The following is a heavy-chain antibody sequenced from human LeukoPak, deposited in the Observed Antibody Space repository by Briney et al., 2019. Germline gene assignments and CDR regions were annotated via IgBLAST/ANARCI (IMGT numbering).Heavy chain of an antibody. CDR1: GFTFSSCG. D-gene: IGHD3-3*01. CDR2: IKQDGSEK. V-gene: IGHV3-7*01. Sequence: PGGSLRLSCAASGFTFSSCGMHWVRQAPGKGLEWVANIKQDGSEKYYVDSVKGRFTISRDNAKNSLYLQMNSLRAEDTAVYYCARGGATTFGLWGNAFDIWGQGTMVTVSS. J-gene: IGHJ3*02. CDR3: ARGGATTFGLWGNAFDI.